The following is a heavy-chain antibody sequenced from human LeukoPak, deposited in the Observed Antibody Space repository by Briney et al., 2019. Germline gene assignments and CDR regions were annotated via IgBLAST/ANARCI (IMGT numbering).Heavy chain of an antibody. V-gene: IGHV3-21*01. Sequence: GGSLRLSCAASGFTFSSYSMNWVRQAPGKGLEWVSSISSSSSYIYYADSVKGRFTISRDNAKNSLYLQMNSLRAEDTAVYYCATESIELATIPLGYWGQGTLVTVSS. J-gene: IGHJ4*02. CDR1: GFTFSSYS. CDR2: ISSSSSYI. D-gene: IGHD5-24*01. CDR3: ATESIELATIPLGY.